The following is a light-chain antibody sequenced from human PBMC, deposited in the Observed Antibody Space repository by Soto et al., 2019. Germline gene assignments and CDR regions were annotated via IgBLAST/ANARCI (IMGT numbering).Light chain of an antibody. V-gene: IGKV3-11*01. Sequence: EIVLTQSPATLSLSPGESATLSCRASQSVGNSLAWYQHKPGQAPRLLIYDASNRATGFPARFSGSGSGTDFTLTISSLEPEDFALYYCQRRSDWPLTFGQGTRLEIK. CDR2: DAS. CDR1: QSVGNS. CDR3: QRRSDWPLT. J-gene: IGKJ5*01.